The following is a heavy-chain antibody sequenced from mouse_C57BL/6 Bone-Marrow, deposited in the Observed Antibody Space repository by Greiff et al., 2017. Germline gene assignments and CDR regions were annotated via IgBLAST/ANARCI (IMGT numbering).Heavy chain of an antibody. Sequence: VQLKESGPELVKPGASVKISCKASGYSFTDYNMNWVKQSNGKSLEWIGVINPNYGTTSYNQKFKVKATLTVNQSSSTAYMQLNNLTSEYSAVYYCSRSDYSWFAYWGQGTLVTVSA. CDR3: SRSDYSWFAY. CDR1: GYSFTDYN. D-gene: IGHD1-1*01. V-gene: IGHV1-39*01. J-gene: IGHJ3*01. CDR2: INPNYGTT.